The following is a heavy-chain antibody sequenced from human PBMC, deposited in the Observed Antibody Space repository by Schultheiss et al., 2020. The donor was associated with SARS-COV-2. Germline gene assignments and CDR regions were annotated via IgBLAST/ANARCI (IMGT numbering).Heavy chain of an antibody. Sequence: GGSLRLSCAASGFTFTKYTMNWVRQAPGKGLEWVSSISSRSSNIYYADSVKGRFTISRDNAKNSLYLQMNRLRAEDTAVYYCAKEGVRWSIDSWGRGTLVTVSS. D-gene: IGHD3-16*01. CDR2: ISSRSSNI. J-gene: IGHJ4*02. CDR3: AKEGVRWSIDS. CDR1: GFTFTKYT. V-gene: IGHV3-21*01.